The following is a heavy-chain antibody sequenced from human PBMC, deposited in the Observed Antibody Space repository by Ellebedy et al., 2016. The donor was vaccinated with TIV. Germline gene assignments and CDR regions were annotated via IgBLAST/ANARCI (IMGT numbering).Heavy chain of an antibody. J-gene: IGHJ2*01. Sequence: AASVKVSCKASGGTFSNYAISWVRQAPGQGLEWMGGLIPIFATTSYAHKFQGRVTITAHESTSTAYMELSRLRSQDTAVYYCARAGLRFLEWGYFDLWGRGTLVTVSS. D-gene: IGHD3-3*01. CDR1: GGTFSNYA. V-gene: IGHV1-69*13. CDR2: LIPIFATT. CDR3: ARAGLRFLEWGYFDL.